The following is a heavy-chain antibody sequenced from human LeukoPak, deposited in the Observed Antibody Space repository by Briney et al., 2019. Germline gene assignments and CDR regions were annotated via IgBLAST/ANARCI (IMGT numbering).Heavy chain of an antibody. Sequence: SETLSLTCTVSGGSISSYYWSWIRQPPGKGLEWIGYIYYCGSTNYNPSLKSRVTISVDTSKNQFSLKLSSVTAADTAVYYCASGNYDSSGYYQWYWFDPWGQGTLVTVSS. V-gene: IGHV4-59*01. D-gene: IGHD3-22*01. J-gene: IGHJ5*02. CDR1: GGSISSYY. CDR2: IYYCGST. CDR3: ASGNYDSSGYYQWYWFDP.